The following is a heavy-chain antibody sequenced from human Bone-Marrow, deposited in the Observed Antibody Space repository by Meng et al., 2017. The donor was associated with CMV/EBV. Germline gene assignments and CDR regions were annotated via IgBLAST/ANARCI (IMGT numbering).Heavy chain of an antibody. J-gene: IGHJ4*02. V-gene: IGHV3-23*01. CDR2: IYGSGGTP. D-gene: IGHD5-12*01. CDR1: GFIFNNYA. CDR3: AIGDRSTTWLVFDY. Sequence: GESLKISCAASGFIFNNYAMTWVRQTPGKGLEWVSTIYGSGGTPNYADSVKGRFTISRDDSRNTLYLQMNSLRVDDTAVFYCAIGDRSTTWLVFDYWGLGTLVTISS.